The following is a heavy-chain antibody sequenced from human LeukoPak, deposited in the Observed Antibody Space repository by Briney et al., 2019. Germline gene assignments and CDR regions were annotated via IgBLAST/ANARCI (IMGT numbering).Heavy chain of an antibody. CDR1: GFAFSTNW. V-gene: IGHV3-74*01. CDR2: ISTDARTI. D-gene: IGHD6-13*01. CDR3: VRGQATAWGLDF. Sequence: PGGSLRLSCAASGFAFSTNWMHWVRQAPGKGLVWVSHISTDARTITYAAFVKGRFTISRDNAKNTLYLQMNSLRAEDTALYYCVRGQATAWGLDFWGRGTLVTVSS. J-gene: IGHJ4*02.